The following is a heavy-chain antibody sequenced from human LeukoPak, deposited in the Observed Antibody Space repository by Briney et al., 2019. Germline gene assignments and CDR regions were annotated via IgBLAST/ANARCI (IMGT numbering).Heavy chain of an antibody. CDR1: GFTFSSYA. CDR3: AKDREHDYGDYVEARFDY. CDR2: ISGSGGST. V-gene: IGHV3-23*01. Sequence: PGGSLRLSCVASGFTFSSYAVSWVRQAPGKGLEWVSAISGSGGSTYYADSVKGRFTISRDNSKNTLYLQMNSLRAEDTAVYYCAKDREHDYGDYVEARFDYWGQGTLVTVSS. D-gene: IGHD4-17*01. J-gene: IGHJ4*02.